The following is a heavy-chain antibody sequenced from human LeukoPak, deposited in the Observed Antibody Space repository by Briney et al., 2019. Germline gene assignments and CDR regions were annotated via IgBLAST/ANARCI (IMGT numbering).Heavy chain of an antibody. CDR3: ARGSVNLAVTTLGYYYMDV. Sequence: SVKVSCKASGGTFSSYAISWVRQAPGQGLEWMGGIIPIFGTANYAQKFQGRVTITADESTSTAYMELSSLRSEDTAVYYCARGSVNLAVTTLGYYYMDVWGKGTTVTVSS. CDR1: GGTFSSYA. J-gene: IGHJ6*03. V-gene: IGHV1-69*13. D-gene: IGHD4-11*01. CDR2: IIPIFGTA.